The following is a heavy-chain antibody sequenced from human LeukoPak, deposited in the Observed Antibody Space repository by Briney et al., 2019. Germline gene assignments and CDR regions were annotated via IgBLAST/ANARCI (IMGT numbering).Heavy chain of an antibody. Sequence: GGSLRLSCAASGFTFNTVWMTWVRQTPGTGLEAVAMIKPDGTDKYYVDSVKGRFTISRDNAQNSLYLQMNGLRTEDTAVYYCARDPAWGAFDIWGQGTLVTVSS. V-gene: IGHV3-7*01. D-gene: IGHD3-16*01. J-gene: IGHJ3*02. CDR1: GFTFNTVW. CDR3: ARDPAWGAFDI. CDR2: IKPDGTDK.